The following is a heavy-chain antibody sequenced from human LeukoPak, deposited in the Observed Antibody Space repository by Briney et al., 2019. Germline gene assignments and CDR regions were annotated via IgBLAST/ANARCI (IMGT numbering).Heavy chain of an antibody. D-gene: IGHD3-22*01. CDR2: MNPNSGNT. CDR3: ARGGAGYYDSSGQP. Sequence: ASVKVSCKASGYTFTSYDINWVRQANGQGLEWMGWMNPNSGNTGYAQKFQGRVTMTRNTSISTAYMELSSLRSEDTAVYYCARGGAGYYDSSGQPWGQGTLVTVSS. J-gene: IGHJ4*02. V-gene: IGHV1-8*01. CDR1: GYTFTSYD.